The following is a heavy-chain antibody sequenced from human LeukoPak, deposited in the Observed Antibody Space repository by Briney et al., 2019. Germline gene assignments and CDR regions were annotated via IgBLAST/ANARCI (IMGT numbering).Heavy chain of an antibody. Sequence: SETLSLTCTVSGGSISSYYWSWIRQPPGKGLEWIGYIYYSGSTNYNPSLKSRVTISVDTSKNQFSLKLSSVTAADTAVYYCARDTRLFRDIVVVPAAPGYYYYGMDVWGQGTTVTVSS. V-gene: IGHV4-59*01. J-gene: IGHJ6*02. D-gene: IGHD2-2*01. CDR1: GGSISSYY. CDR3: ARDTRLFRDIVVVPAAPGYYYYGMDV. CDR2: IYYSGST.